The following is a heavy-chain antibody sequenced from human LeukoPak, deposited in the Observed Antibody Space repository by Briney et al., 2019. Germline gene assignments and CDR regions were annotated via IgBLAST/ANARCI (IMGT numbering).Heavy chain of an antibody. J-gene: IGHJ4*02. D-gene: IGHD3-16*01. CDR1: GFTFSSYG. V-gene: IGHV3-30*18. CDR2: ISYDGSNK. CDR3: AKPRLGGWPVPFDY. Sequence: GGSLRLSCAASGFTFSSYGMHWVRQAPGKGLEWVAVISYDGSNKYYADSVKGRFTISRDNSKNTLYLQMNSLRAEDTAVYYCAKPRLGGWPVPFDYWGQGTLVTVSS.